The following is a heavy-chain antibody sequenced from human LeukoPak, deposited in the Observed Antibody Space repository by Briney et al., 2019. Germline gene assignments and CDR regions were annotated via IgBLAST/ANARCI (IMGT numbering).Heavy chain of an antibody. CDR3: ARVEKSSGWLYYFDY. V-gene: IGHV4-59*01. D-gene: IGHD6-19*01. Sequence: SETLSLTCTVSGGSISSYYWSWIRQPPGKGLEWIGYIYYSGSTNYNPSLKSRVTISVDTSKNQFSLKLSSVTAADTAVYYCARVEKSSGWLYYFDYWGQGTLVTVSS. CDR2: IYYSGST. CDR1: GGSISSYY. J-gene: IGHJ4*02.